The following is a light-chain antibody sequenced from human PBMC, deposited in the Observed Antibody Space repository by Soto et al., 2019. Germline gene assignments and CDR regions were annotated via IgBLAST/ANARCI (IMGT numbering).Light chain of an antibody. V-gene: IGKV3-15*01. Sequence: IGMTQSPSTLSVSPGERATLSCRASQSVSSNLAWYQQKPGQAPRLLIYGASTRATGIPARFSGSGSGTEFTLTISSLQSEDLAVYYCQQYNSWPDTFGQGTRLEIK. CDR3: QQYNSWPDT. CDR2: GAS. CDR1: QSVSSN. J-gene: IGKJ5*01.